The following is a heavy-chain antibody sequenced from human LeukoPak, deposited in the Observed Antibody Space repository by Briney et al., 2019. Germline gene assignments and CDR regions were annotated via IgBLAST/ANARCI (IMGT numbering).Heavy chain of an antibody. CDR1: GYTFTGYY. V-gene: IGHV1-2*02. CDR2: INPNSGGT. D-gene: IGHD5-18*01. J-gene: IGHJ3*02. CDR3: ARDNRGYSSYAFDI. Sequence: GASVTVSCKASGYTFTGYYMHWVRQAPGQGREWMGWINPNSGGTNYAQKFQGRVTMTRDTSISTAYMELSRLRSDDTAVYYCARDNRGYSSYAFDIWGQGTMVTVSS.